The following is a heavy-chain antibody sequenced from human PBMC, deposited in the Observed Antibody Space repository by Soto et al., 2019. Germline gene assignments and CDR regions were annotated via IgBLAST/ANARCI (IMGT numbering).Heavy chain of an antibody. CDR2: IYYTGNT. CDR3: ARHDFYGSGSYYRKGFYYYFGLDV. Sequence: QVQLQESGPGLVKTSETLSLTCTVSGGSISSTNYYWGWIRQPPGKGLEWIGSIYYTGNTFYNPSLKSRVTLSADTSKNRFYLKVTSVTAADTAVYYCARHDFYGSGSYYRKGFYYYFGLDVWGQGTTVTVSS. V-gene: IGHV4-39*01. D-gene: IGHD3-10*01. CDR1: GGSISSTNYY. J-gene: IGHJ6*02.